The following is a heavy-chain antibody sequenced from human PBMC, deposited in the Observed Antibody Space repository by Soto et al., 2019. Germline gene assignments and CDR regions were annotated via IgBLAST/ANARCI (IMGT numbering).Heavy chain of an antibody. CDR2: IYYSGST. V-gene: IGHV4-31*03. CDR1: GGSISSGGYY. Sequence: QVQLQESGPGLVKPSQTLSLTCTVSGGSISSGGYYWSWIRQHPGKGLEWIGYIYYSGSTYYNPSLKSRVTISVDTSKNQFSLKLSSVTAADTAVYYCAREGMRAAAEKGGDWFDPWGQGTLVTVSS. D-gene: IGHD6-13*01. CDR3: AREGMRAAAEKGGDWFDP. J-gene: IGHJ5*02.